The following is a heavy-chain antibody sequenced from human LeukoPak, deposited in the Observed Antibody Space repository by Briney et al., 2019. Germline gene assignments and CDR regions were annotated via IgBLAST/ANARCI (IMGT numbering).Heavy chain of an antibody. Sequence: SETLSLTCTVSGGSISSYYWGWIRQPAGKGLEWIGRIYTSGSTNYNPSLKSRVTMSVDTSKNQFSLKLSSVTAADTAVYYCARGGLLSSYYYYYMDVWGKGTTVTVSS. V-gene: IGHV4-4*07. CDR3: ARGGLLSSYYYYYMDV. CDR2: IYTSGST. J-gene: IGHJ6*03. D-gene: IGHD3-10*01. CDR1: GGSISSYY.